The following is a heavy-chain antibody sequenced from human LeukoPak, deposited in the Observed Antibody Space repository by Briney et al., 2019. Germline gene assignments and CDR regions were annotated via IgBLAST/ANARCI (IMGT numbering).Heavy chain of an antibody. CDR3: ARDRIAARGFDY. CDR1: GGTFSSYA. D-gene: IGHD6-6*01. V-gene: IGHV1-69*05. CDR2: IIPIFGTA. J-gene: IGHJ4*02. Sequence: SVKVSXKASGGTFSSYAISWVRQAPGQGLEWMGGIIPIFGTANYAQKFQGRVTITTDESTSTAYMELSSLRSEDTAVYYCARDRIAARGFDYWGQGTLVTVSS.